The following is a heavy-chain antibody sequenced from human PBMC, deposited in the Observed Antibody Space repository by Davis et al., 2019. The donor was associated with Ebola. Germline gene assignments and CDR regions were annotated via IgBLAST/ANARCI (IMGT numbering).Heavy chain of an antibody. CDR2: INPSGGST. CDR1: GNTFTSYY. J-gene: IGHJ6*02. CDR3: ARDIESRYDFWSGPSGMDV. D-gene: IGHD3-3*01. Sequence: AASVKVSCKASGNTFTSYYMHWVRQAPGQGLEWMGIINPSGGSTSYTQKFQGRVTMTRDTSTSTVYMELSSLRSEDTAVYYCARDIESRYDFWSGPSGMDVWGQGTTVTVSS. V-gene: IGHV1-46*01.